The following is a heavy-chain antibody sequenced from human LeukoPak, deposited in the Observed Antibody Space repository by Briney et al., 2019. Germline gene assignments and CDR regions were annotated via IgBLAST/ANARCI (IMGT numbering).Heavy chain of an antibody. D-gene: IGHD1-14*01. J-gene: IGHJ4*02. CDR2: ISDSGSTI. Sequence: GGSLRLSCAASGFTFSSYEMNWVRQAPGKGLEWVSYISDSGSTIYYADSVKGRFTISRDNAKNSLSLQMNSLRSEDTAVYYCVRDTTTWPYNFDYGGQGNLVTVSS. CDR1: GFTFSSYE. CDR3: VRDTTTWPYNFDY. V-gene: IGHV3-48*03.